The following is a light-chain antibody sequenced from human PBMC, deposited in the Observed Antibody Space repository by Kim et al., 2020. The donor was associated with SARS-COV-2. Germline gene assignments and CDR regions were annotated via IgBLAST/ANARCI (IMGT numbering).Light chain of an antibody. CDR3: QQNYSPPYT. CDR2: GAS. CDR1: QNIGTS. Sequence: SASVGDRDTISCRASQNIGTSLNWYQQRPGTAPKLLIFGASTYHIGVPSTFSGSGSGTDFTLTISSLHPDDFATYFCQQNYSPPYTFGQGTKLEI. J-gene: IGKJ2*01. V-gene: IGKV1-39*01.